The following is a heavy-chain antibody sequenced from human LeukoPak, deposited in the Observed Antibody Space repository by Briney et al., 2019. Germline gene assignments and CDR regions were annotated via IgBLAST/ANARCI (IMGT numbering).Heavy chain of an antibody. CDR2: IYYSGST. CDR3: ARGCSSTSCYVDY. Sequence: SQTLSLTCTVSGGSISSGDYYWSWIRQPPGKGLEWIGYIYYSGSTYYNPSLKSRVTISVDTSKNQFSLKLSSVTAADTAVYYCARGCSSTSCYVDYWGKGTLVTVSS. V-gene: IGHV4-30-4*08. CDR1: GGSISSGDYY. J-gene: IGHJ4*02. D-gene: IGHD2-2*01.